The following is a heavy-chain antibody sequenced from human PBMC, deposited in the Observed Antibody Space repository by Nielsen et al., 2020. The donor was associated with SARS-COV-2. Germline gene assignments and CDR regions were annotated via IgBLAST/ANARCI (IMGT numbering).Heavy chain of an antibody. CDR2: IYDSGNT. V-gene: IGHV4-59*13. CDR1: GGSISSDY. CDR3: ARGSDEGLAL. D-gene: IGHD3-3*01. Sequence: SETLSLTCTVSGGSISSDYWSWFRQPPGKGLEWIGHIYDSGNTNYNPSLKSRVTISVDTSRNQFSLELTSVTAADTAVYYCARGSDEGLALWGQGTLVTVSS. J-gene: IGHJ4*02.